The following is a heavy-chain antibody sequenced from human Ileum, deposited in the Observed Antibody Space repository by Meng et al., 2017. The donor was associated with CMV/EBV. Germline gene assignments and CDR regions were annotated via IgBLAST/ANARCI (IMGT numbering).Heavy chain of an antibody. Sequence: GESLKISCAASGFTFSSYWMSWVHQAPGKGLEWVANIKQDGSEKYYVDSVKGRFTISRDNAKNSLYLQMNSLRAEDTAVYYCARDAYGMDVWGQGTTVTVSS. CDR2: IKQDGSEK. J-gene: IGHJ6*02. CDR1: GFTFSSYW. CDR3: ARDAYGMDV. V-gene: IGHV3-7*01.